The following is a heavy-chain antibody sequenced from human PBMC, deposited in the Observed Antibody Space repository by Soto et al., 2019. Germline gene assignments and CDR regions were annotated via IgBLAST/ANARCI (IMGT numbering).Heavy chain of an antibody. D-gene: IGHD1-26*01. CDR3: ARADDFSDSFDY. V-gene: IGHV4-30-4*01. CDR2: IYYSGST. CDR1: GGSISSGYFY. Sequence: PSETLSLTCTVSGGSISSGYFYWSWIRQPPGKGLELIGNIYYSGSTYYNPSLRSRAIMSVDTSQNQFSLKLSSLTAADTAVYFCARADDFSDSFDYWGQGALVTVSS. J-gene: IGHJ4*02.